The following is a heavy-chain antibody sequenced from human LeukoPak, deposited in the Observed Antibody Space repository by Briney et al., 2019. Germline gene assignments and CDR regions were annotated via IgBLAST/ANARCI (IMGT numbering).Heavy chain of an antibody. D-gene: IGHD3-22*01. V-gene: IGHV1-2*02. J-gene: IGHJ3*02. CDR2: INPQTGGT. Sequence: ASVKVSCKASECSFNAYYTHGVRQAPGQGLEWMGWINPQTGGTRYEKKFQGRVTMTWDTSITTAYMDLRRLTSDDTGVYFCAREPKLRHYYDSAGKYDDAFDIWGQGTMITVSS. CDR1: ECSFNAYY. CDR3: AREPKLRHYYDSAGKYDDAFDI.